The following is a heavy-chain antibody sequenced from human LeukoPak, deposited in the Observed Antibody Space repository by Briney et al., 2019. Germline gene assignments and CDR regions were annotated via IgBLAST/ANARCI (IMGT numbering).Heavy chain of an antibody. CDR3: ARGEDGTGDYRPTYFDS. V-gene: IGHV4-34*01. D-gene: IGHD4-17*01. CDR1: GGSFSDYF. Sequence: KPSETLSLTCAVYGGSFSDYFWNWIRLTPGKGLEWIGEINHGGGTKYNPSLKSRATISVDTSKKQFSLNLTSVTAADTAVYYCARGEDGTGDYRPTYFDSWGQGTLVTVSS. CDR2: INHGGGT. J-gene: IGHJ4*02.